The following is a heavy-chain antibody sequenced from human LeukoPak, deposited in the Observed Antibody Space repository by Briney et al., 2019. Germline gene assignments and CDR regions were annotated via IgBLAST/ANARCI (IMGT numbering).Heavy chain of an antibody. CDR1: GFTFSNYW. CDR3: ARHVVAVGFDY. J-gene: IGHJ4*02. D-gene: IGHD3-22*01. Sequence: GGSLRLSCAASGFTFSNYWMSWVRQAPGKGLEWVAKIKQDGSDKYYVDSVKGRFTISRDNAKNSLYLQMNSLRAEDTAVYYCARHVVAVGFDYWGQGTLVTVSS. V-gene: IGHV3-7*01. CDR2: IKQDGSDK.